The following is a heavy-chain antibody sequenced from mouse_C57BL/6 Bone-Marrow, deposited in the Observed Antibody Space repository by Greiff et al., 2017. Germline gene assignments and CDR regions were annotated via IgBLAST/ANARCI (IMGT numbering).Heavy chain of an antibody. V-gene: IGHV1-64*01. CDR1: GYTFTSYW. CDR3: ARLGSSYGYAMDY. Sequence: VQLQQPGAELVKPGASVKLSCKASGYTFTSYWMHWVKQRPGQGLEWIGMIHPNSGSTNYNEKFKSKATLTVDKSSSTAYMQRSSLTSEDSAVYYCARLGSSYGYAMDYWGQGTSVTVSS. D-gene: IGHD1-1*01. CDR2: IHPNSGST. J-gene: IGHJ4*01.